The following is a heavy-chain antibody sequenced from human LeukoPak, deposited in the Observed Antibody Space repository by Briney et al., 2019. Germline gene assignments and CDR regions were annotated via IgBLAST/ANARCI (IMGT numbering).Heavy chain of an antibody. V-gene: IGHV6-1*01. D-gene: IGHD6-13*01. CDR3: ARVPAYGGSSSNWFDP. CDR1: GDSVSSNSAA. Sequence: SQTLSLTCAISGDSVSSNSAAWNWIRQSPSRGLEWLGRTYYRSKWYNDYAVSVKSRITINPDTSKNQSSLQLNSVTPEDTAVYYCARVPAYGGSSSNWFDPWGQGTLVTVSS. J-gene: IGHJ5*02. CDR2: TYYRSKWYN.